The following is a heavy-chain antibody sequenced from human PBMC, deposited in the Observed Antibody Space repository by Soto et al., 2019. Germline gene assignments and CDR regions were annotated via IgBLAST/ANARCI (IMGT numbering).Heavy chain of an antibody. CDR2: INHSGST. Sequence: KPSETLSLTCAVYGGSFSGYYWSWIRQPPGKGLEWIGEINHSGSTNYNPSLKSRVTISVDTSKNQFSLKLSSVTAADTAVYYCAAGTDGGWFDPWGQGTLVTVSS. V-gene: IGHV4-34*01. D-gene: IGHD6-13*01. CDR3: AAGTDGGWFDP. J-gene: IGHJ5*02. CDR1: GGSFSGYY.